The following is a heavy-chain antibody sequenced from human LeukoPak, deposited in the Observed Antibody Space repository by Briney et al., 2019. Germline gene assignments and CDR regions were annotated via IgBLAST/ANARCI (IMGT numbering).Heavy chain of an antibody. CDR3: AAGGYSGYDDFDY. V-gene: IGHV4-59*01. D-gene: IGHD5-12*01. CDR1: GGSISSYY. Sequence: SETLSLTCTVSGGSISSYYWSWIRQPPGKGLEWIGCIYYSGSTNYNPSLKSRVTISVDTSKNQFSLKLSSVTAADTAVYYCAAGGYSGYDDFDYWGQGTLVTVSS. J-gene: IGHJ4*02. CDR2: IYYSGST.